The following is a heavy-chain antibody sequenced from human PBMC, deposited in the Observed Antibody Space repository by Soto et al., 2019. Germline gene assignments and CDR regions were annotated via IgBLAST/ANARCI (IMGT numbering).Heavy chain of an antibody. Sequence: GGSLRLSCAASGFTFSDYYMSWIRQAPGKGLEWVSYISSSGSTIYYADSVKGRFTISRDNAKNSLYLQMNSLRAEDTAEYYCAKKGACSGWPQYYFDYWGQGTLVPVSS. D-gene: IGHD6-25*01. J-gene: IGHJ4*02. CDR1: GFTFSDYY. CDR3: AKKGACSGWPQYYFDY. CDR2: ISSSGSTI. V-gene: IGHV3-11*01.